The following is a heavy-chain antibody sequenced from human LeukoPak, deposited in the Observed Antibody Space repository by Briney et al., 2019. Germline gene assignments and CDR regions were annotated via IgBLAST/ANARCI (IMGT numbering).Heavy chain of an antibody. CDR2: INPKNAGT. CDR1: GYTFTGHY. D-gene: IGHD6-13*01. V-gene: IGHV1-2*02. CDR3: AKTLYIAAAPGGFDY. J-gene: IGHJ4*02. Sequence: ASVKVSCKASGYTFTGHYIHWVRQAPGQGLEWMGWINPKNAGTNYAQKFQGRVTMTRDTSTGTAYMELSRLRSDDTAVYYCAKTLYIAAAPGGFDYWGQGTLVAVSS.